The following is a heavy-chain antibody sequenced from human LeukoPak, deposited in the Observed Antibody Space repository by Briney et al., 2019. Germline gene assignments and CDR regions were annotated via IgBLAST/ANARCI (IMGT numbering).Heavy chain of an antibody. V-gene: IGHV3-23*01. D-gene: IGHD2-21*01. CDR3: AKDPLGVVDAFAL. J-gene: IGHJ3*01. CDR1: GFTLSTYA. Sequence: GSLRLSCVRSGFTLSTYAMNWVPEAPGLELESVSTISGSSSNTYYAESVKGRFTISRDNSENTVLLQMISLRAEDTAIYYCAKDPLGVVDAFALWGQGTVVTVSS. CDR2: ISGSSSNT.